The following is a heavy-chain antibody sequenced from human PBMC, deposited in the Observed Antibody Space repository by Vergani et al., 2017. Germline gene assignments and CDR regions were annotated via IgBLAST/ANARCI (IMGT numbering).Heavy chain of an antibody. J-gene: IGHJ3*02. D-gene: IGHD6-19*01. Sequence: QVQLVQSGAEVKKPGASVKVSCKASGYTFTGYYMHWVRQAPGQGLEWMGWINPNSGGTNYAQKFQGRVTMTRDTSISTAYMELSRLRSDDTAVYYCARVKPAVAGGWGAFDIWGQGTMVTVSS. CDR1: GYTFTGYY. V-gene: IGHV1-2*02. CDR2: INPNSGGT. CDR3: ARVKPAVAGGWGAFDI.